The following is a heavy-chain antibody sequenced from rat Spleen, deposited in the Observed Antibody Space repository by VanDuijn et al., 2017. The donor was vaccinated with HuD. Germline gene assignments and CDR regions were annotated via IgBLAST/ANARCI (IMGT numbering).Heavy chain of an antibody. V-gene: IGHV5-31*01. J-gene: IGHJ2*01. CDR3: ARHTYGGFEAFDY. Sequence: EVQLVESGGGLVQPGRSLKLSCVASGFTFNYYWMTWIRQAPGKGLEWVATITHADDNTYYPDSVKGRFTISRDNAKSTLYLQMNSLQPEDTGAYYCARHTYGGFEAFDYWGQGVMVTVSS. CDR1: GFTFNYYW. D-gene: IGHD1-11*01. CDR2: ITHADDNT.